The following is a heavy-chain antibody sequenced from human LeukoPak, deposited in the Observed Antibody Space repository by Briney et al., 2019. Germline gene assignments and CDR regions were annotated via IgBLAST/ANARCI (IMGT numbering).Heavy chain of an antibody. CDR2: ISGSGGST. V-gene: IGHV3-23*01. J-gene: IGHJ4*02. CDR3: AKEDKYGDYGWGAIDY. Sequence: GGFLRLSCAASGFTFSSYGMSWVRQAPGKGLEWVSAISGSGGSTYYADSVKGRFTISRDNSKNTLYLQMNSLRAEDTAVYYCAKEDKYGDYGWGAIDYWGQGTLVTVSS. D-gene: IGHD4-17*01. CDR1: GFTFSSYG.